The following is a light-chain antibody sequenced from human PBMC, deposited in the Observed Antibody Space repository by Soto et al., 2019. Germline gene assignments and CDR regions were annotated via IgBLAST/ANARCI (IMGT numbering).Light chain of an antibody. CDR1: QSVGTN. V-gene: IGKV3-15*01. CDR2: AAS. Sequence: EIVMTQSPGTLSALPGHSATLPCRASQSVGTNLAWYQQKPGQAPRLLIYAASTRATGVPVRFSGSGSGTDFALTISSLQSDDFAVYYCQQRSNWPPLTFGQGTRLEI. CDR3: QQRSNWPPLT. J-gene: IGKJ5*01.